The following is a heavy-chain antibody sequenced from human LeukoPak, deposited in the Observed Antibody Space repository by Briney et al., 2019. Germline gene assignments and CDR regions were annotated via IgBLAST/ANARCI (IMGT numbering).Heavy chain of an antibody. J-gene: IGHJ4*02. Sequence: GGSLRLSCAASGFTFSSYAMHWVRQAPGKGLEWVAVISYDGSNKYYADSVKGRFTISRDNSKNTLYLQMNSLRAEDTAVYYCAKDHTPYDFWSGYPTTYDYWGQGTLVTVSS. D-gene: IGHD3-3*01. CDR1: GFTFSSYA. CDR3: AKDHTPYDFWSGYPTTYDY. CDR2: ISYDGSNK. V-gene: IGHV3-30-3*01.